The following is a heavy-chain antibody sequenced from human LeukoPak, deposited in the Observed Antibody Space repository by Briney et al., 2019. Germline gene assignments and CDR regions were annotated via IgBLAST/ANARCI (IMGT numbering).Heavy chain of an antibody. J-gene: IGHJ5*02. D-gene: IGHD4-11*01. Sequence: GXSLRLSCVAPGFTFSEYYMSWLRQAPGKGGEWLSYISSSGSTIYYADSVKGRFSISRDKGKKTLYMKKISLRPEHTAVYYCARGNYGTYLNWFDPWGQGTLVTVSS. CDR2: ISSSGSTI. CDR3: ARGNYGTYLNWFDP. CDR1: GFTFSEYY. V-gene: IGHV3-11*04.